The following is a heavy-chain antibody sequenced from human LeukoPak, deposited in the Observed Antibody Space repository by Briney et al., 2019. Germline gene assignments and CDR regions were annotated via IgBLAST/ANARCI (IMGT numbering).Heavy chain of an antibody. CDR1: GXSISSSSDY. CDR3: ARRYCSSTSCFLDY. V-gene: IGHV4-39*01. CDR2: IYYSGST. D-gene: IGHD2-2*01. J-gene: IGHJ4*02. Sequence: SETLSLTFTVSGXSISSSSDYWGWIRQPPGKGLEWIRSIYYSGSTYYNPSLKSRVTISVDTSKNQFSLKLSSVTAADTAVYYCARRYCSSTSCFLDYWGQGTLVTVSS.